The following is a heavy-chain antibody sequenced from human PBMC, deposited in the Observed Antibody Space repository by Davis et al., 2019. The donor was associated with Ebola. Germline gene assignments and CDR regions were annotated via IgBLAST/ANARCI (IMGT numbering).Heavy chain of an antibody. V-gene: IGHV4-34*01. J-gene: IGHJ6*03. Sequence: MPSETLSLTCAVYGGSFSTYYWTWIRQPPGKGLEWIGEIKHNGGTKYNPSLRSRVTISLDTSKNQFSLKVSSVTAADTAVYYCARLRGVEATFSQYYYMDVWGKGTTVTVSS. CDR2: IKHNGGT. D-gene: IGHD5-12*01. CDR3: ARLRGVEATFSQYYYMDV. CDR1: GGSFSTYY.